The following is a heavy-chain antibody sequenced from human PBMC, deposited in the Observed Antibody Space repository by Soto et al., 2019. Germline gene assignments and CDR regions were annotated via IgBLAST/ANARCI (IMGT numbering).Heavy chain of an antibody. CDR1: GFTFNLYW. J-gene: IGHJ1*01. Sequence: PGGSLRLSCAASGFTFNLYWMHWVRQAPGKGLVWVSRINSDGSSTNYADSVKGRFTISRDNAKNTLYLQMNSLRAEDTAVYYCARGCRGGSCYPVQWGQGTLVTVSS. V-gene: IGHV3-74*01. D-gene: IGHD2-15*01. CDR3: ARGCRGGSCYPVQ. CDR2: INSDGSST.